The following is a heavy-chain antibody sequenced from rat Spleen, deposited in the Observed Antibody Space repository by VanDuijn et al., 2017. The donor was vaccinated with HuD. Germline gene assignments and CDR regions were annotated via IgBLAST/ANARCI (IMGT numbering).Heavy chain of an antibody. CDR2: ITNTGGST. CDR1: GFTFNNHW. Sequence: EVQLVESGGGLVQPGRSLKLSCVASGFTFNNHWMTWIRQAPGKGLEWVASITNTGGSTYYPDSVKGRFTVSRDNAKSTLYLQMDSLRSEDTATYYCTRKYTTDLYWYFDCWGPGTMVTVSS. V-gene: IGHV5-31*01. D-gene: IGHD1-6*01. J-gene: IGHJ1*01. CDR3: TRKYTTDLYWYFDC.